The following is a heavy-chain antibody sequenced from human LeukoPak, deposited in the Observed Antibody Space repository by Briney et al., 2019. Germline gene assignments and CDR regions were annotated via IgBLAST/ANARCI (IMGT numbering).Heavy chain of an antibody. CDR1: GFTFSSYS. J-gene: IGHJ4*02. CDR3: ARELPRGYDLGYFDY. Sequence: GGSLRLSCAASGFTFSSYSMNWVRQAPGKGLEWVSYISSSSSTIYYADSVKGRFTISRDNAKNSLYLQMNSLRAEDTAVYYCARELPRGYDLGYFDYWGQGTLVTVSS. D-gene: IGHD5-12*01. CDR2: ISSSSSTI. V-gene: IGHV3-48*04.